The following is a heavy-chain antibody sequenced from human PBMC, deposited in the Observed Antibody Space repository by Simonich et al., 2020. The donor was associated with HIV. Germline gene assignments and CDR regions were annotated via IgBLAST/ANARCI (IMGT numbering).Heavy chain of an antibody. D-gene: IGHD6-19*01. V-gene: IGHV5-51*03. CDR1: GYNFPNYW. CDR2: LSPGDANS. J-gene: IGHJ3*02. Sequence: EVQLVQSGAAVKQPGESLKISCKGSGYNFPNYWIGWGGQRPGTALEWMGILSPGDANSTYRPAFPGQVTNSADKSISTAYLQGSSLKASDTAMYYWVRRMAGTDAFDIWGQGTMVTVSS. CDR3: VRRMAGTDAFDI.